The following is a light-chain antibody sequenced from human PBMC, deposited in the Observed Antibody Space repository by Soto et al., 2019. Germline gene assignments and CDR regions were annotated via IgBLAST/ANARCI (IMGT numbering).Light chain of an antibody. V-gene: IGKV3-20*01. CDR1: ESVNIMY. CDR3: QHFGGSLPVT. CDR2: HTS. J-gene: IGKJ5*01. Sequence: EIVLTQSPGVLSLSPGERATLSCRASESVNIMYLGWYQQKPGQAPSLLIFHTSLRPTGIPARFSGSGSGTDFTLTISRLEPEDVAVYYCQHFGGSLPVTFGQWTRLDI.